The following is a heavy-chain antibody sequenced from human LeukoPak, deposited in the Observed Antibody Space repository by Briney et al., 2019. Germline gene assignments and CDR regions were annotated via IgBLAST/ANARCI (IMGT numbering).Heavy chain of an antibody. D-gene: IGHD3-10*01. CDR3: ARALGVTLGAFDI. J-gene: IGHJ3*02. CDR2: INPSGGST. CDR1: GYTFTSYY. V-gene: IGHV1-46*01. Sequence: ASVKVSCKASGYTFTSYYMHWVRQAPGQGLEWVGIINPSGGSTSYAQKFQGRVTMTRDTSTSTVYMELSSLRSEDTAVYCCARALGVTLGAFDIWGQGTMVTVSS.